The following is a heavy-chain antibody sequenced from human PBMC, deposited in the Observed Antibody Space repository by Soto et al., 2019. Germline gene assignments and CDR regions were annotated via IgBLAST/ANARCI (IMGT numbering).Heavy chain of an antibody. CDR1: GGSISSYY. V-gene: IGHV4-59*08. Sequence: QVQLQESGPGLVKPSETLSLTCTVSGGSISSYYWSWIRQPPGKGLEWIGYIYYSGSTNYNPSLKSRGTISVDTSKHQFSLKLSSVTAADTAVYYCARHYGSGSYTIDYWGQGTLVTVSS. CDR3: ARHYGSGSYTIDY. CDR2: IYYSGST. J-gene: IGHJ4*02. D-gene: IGHD3-10*01.